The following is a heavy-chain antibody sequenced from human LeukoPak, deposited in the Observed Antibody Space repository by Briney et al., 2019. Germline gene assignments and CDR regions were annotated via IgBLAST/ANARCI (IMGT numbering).Heavy chain of an antibody. CDR1: GYTFNNYN. V-gene: IGHV1-46*02. Sequence: ASVTVSCKASGYTFNNYNIHWLRQAPGQGLEWMGIVNPGGDSTNYAPDFQGRLTLTGETSTSTGYMELSSLRSEETAVYYCARVRDGYNDAYDIWGQGAM. CDR3: ARVRDGYNDAYDI. D-gene: IGHD5-24*01. J-gene: IGHJ3*02. CDR2: VNPGGDST.